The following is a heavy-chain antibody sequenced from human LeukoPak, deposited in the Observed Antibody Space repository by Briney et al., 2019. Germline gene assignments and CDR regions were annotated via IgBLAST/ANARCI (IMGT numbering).Heavy chain of an antibody. D-gene: IGHD6-19*01. V-gene: IGHV3-30*02. J-gene: IGHJ5*02. Sequence: GGSLRLSCVTTGFRFSDYGMHWVRQAPGRGLEWVAYIRFDGSNEKYADSVKGRVTISRDNAKNSLYLQMNSLRAEDTALYYCAKDITAVAGGWFDPWGQGTLVTVSS. CDR3: AKDITAVAGGWFDP. CDR2: IRFDGSNE. CDR1: GFRFSDYG.